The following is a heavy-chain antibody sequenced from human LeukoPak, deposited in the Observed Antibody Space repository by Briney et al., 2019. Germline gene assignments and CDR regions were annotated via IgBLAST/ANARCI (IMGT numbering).Heavy chain of an antibody. Sequence: SETLSLTCAVYGGSFSGYYWSWIRQPPGKGLEWIGEINHSGSTNYNPSLKSRVTISVDTSKNQFSLKLSSVTAADTAVYCCARRRRRELLWFGESRGSAPDTPFDYWGQGTLVTVSS. V-gene: IGHV4-34*01. CDR3: ARRRRRELLWFGESRGSAPDTPFDY. J-gene: IGHJ4*02. CDR2: INHSGST. D-gene: IGHD3-10*01. CDR1: GGSFSGYY.